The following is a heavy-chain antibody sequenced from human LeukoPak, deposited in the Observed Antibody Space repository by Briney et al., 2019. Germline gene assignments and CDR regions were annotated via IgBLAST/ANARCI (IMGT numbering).Heavy chain of an antibody. CDR3: ARDKGYSYGSSLSWFDP. CDR2: IYYSGST. V-gene: IGHV4-59*01. J-gene: IGHJ5*02. D-gene: IGHD5-18*01. CDR1: GGSISSYY. Sequence: SETLSLTCTVSGGSISSYYWSWIRQPPGKGLEWIGYIYYSGSTNYNPSLKSRVTISVDTSKNQFSLKLSSVTAADTAVYYCARDKGYSYGSSLSWFDPWGQGTLVTVSS.